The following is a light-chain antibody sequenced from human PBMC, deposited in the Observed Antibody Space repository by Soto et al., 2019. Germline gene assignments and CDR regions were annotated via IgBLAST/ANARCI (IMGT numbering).Light chain of an antibody. CDR3: MQSLQTPLT. J-gene: IGKJ4*01. Sequence: DIVMTQSPLSLPVTPGEPASISCRSSQSLLHSDGYNYLDWFLQRPGQSPQLLIYLGSSRASGVPDRFSGSGSGTEFTLKISRVEDEDVGVYYCMQSLQTPLTFGGGTKVDIK. CDR1: QSLLHSDGYNY. V-gene: IGKV2-28*01. CDR2: LGS.